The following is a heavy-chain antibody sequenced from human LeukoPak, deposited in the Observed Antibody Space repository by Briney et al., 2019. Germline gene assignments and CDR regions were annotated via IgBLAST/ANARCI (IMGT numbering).Heavy chain of an antibody. CDR2: INHSGST. CDR1: GGSFSGYY. V-gene: IGHV4-34*01. CDR3: ARDRYCYGSGSQRPGFDY. D-gene: IGHD3-10*01. J-gene: IGHJ4*02. Sequence: SETLSLTCAVYGGSFSGYYWSWIRQPPGKGLEWIGEINHSGSTNYNPSLKSRVTISVDTSKNQFSLKLSSVTAADTAVYYCARDRYCYGSGSQRPGFDYWGQGTLVTVSS.